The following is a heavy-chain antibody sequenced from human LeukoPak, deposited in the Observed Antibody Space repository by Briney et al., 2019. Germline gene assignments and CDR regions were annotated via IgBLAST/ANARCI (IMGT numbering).Heavy chain of an antibody. CDR3: AIGGGGSIAAGWSTTRR. D-gene: IGHD6-13*01. CDR2: INPNSGGT. V-gene: IGHV1-2*02. J-gene: IGHJ4*02. CDR1: GYTFTGYY. Sequence: ASVKVSCKASGYTFTGYYMHWVRQAPGQGLEWMGWINPNSGGTNYAQKFQDRVTMTRDTSISTAYMELSRLRSDDTAVYYCAIGGGGSIAAGWSTTRRWGQGTLVTVSS.